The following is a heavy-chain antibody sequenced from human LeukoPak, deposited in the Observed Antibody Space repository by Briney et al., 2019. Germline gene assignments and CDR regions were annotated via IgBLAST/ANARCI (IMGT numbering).Heavy chain of an antibody. Sequence: ASVKVSCKASGYTFTSYYMHWVRQAPGQGLEWMGWINPNSGGTNYAQKFQGRVTMTRDTSISTAYMELSRLRSDDTAVYYCARDLRGAAGAFDIWGQGTMVTVSS. CDR2: INPNSGGT. CDR3: ARDLRGAAGAFDI. J-gene: IGHJ3*02. CDR1: GYTFTSYY. D-gene: IGHD1-26*01. V-gene: IGHV1-2*02.